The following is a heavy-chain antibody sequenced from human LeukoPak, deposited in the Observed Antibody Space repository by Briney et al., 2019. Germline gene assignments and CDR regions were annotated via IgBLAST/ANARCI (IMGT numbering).Heavy chain of an antibody. Sequence: ESGGSLRLSCAASGFTFSSYGMHWVRQAPGKGLEWVSVIWYDGSNKYYADSVKGRFTISRDNSKNTLYLQMNSLRAEDTAVYYCAKPPVVGGSYSCFHYWGQGTLVTVPS. CDR2: IWYDGSNK. CDR3: AKPPVVGGSYSCFHY. CDR1: GFTFSSYG. V-gene: IGHV3-33*06. J-gene: IGHJ4*02. D-gene: IGHD3-10*01.